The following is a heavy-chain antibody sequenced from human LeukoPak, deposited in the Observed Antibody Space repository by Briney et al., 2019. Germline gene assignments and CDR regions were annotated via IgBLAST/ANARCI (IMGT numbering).Heavy chain of an antibody. CDR1: GFTFSSYG. D-gene: IGHD3-3*01. Sequence: GGSLRLSSAASGFTFSSYGMHWVRQAPGKGLEWVAFIRYDGSNKYYADSVKGRFTISRDNSKNTLYLQMNSLRAEDTAVYYCAKGAPRGGVVIIWGFDYWGQGTLVTVSS. J-gene: IGHJ4*02. CDR3: AKGAPRGGVVIIWGFDY. CDR2: IRYDGSNK. V-gene: IGHV3-30*02.